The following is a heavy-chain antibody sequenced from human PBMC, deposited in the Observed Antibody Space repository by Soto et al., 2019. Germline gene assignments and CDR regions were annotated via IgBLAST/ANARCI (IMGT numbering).Heavy chain of an antibody. J-gene: IGHJ4*02. V-gene: IGHV1-69*02. CDR2: IIPILGIA. D-gene: IGHD2-8*01. CDR1: GGTFSSYT. Sequence: QVQLVQSGAEVKKPGSSVKVSCKASGGTFSSYTISWVRQAPGQGLEWMGRIIPILGIANYAQKFQGRVTITADKSTSTAYMELISLRSEDTAVYYCARTVYCTNGVCYTGGFDYWGQGTLVTVSS. CDR3: ARTVYCTNGVCYTGGFDY.